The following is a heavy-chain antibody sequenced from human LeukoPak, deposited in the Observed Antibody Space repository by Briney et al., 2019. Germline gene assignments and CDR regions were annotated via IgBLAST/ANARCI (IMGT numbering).Heavy chain of an antibody. D-gene: IGHD6-19*01. J-gene: IGHJ2*01. V-gene: IGHV4-39*07. CDR1: GGSVSSSSYY. CDR2: IYYGGIT. CDR3: ARRRNSGLYSLWYFDL. Sequence: SETLSLTCTVSGGSVSSSSYYWGWIRQPPGKGLEWIGSIYYGGITYYNPSLKSRVTISVDASKSQFSLNLSPVTAADTAVYYCARRRNSGLYSLWYFDLWGRGTLVTVSS.